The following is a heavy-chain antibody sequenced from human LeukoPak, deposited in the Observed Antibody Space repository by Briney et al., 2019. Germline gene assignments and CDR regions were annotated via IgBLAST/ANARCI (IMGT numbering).Heavy chain of an antibody. CDR1: GFAFSGYA. CDR2: IGARGDVT. J-gene: IGHJ4*02. CDR3: AKVHYTASFPGSFPGRNYFDS. Sequence: GGSLRLSCTVSGFAFSGYAMSWVRQAPGKGPEWVSSIGARGDVTYSADSVKGRFTISRDNSKRTLFLQMNSLRAEDTAVYYCAKVHYTASFPGSFPGRNYFDSWSQGSLVTVSS. V-gene: IGHV3-23*01. D-gene: IGHD1-26*01.